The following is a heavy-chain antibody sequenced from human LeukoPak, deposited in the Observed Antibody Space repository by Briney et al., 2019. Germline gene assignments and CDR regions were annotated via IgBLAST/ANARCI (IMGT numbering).Heavy chain of an antibody. Sequence: ASENLSLNCAVYGGSFSGYYWSWIRQPPGKGLEWIGEINHSGSTNYNPSLKSRVTISVDTSKNQFSLKLSSVTAADTAVYYCARGCEEMNRNTRAEFDYWGQGTLVTVSS. J-gene: IGHJ4*02. CDR3: ARGCEEMNRNTRAEFDY. V-gene: IGHV4-34*01. CDR1: GGSFSGYY. CDR2: INHSGST. D-gene: IGHD1/OR15-1a*01.